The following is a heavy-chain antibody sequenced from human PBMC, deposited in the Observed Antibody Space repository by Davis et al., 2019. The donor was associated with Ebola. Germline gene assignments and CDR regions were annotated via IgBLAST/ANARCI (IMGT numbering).Heavy chain of an antibody. V-gene: IGHV4-39*01. CDR1: GGSISSSSYY. CDR2: IYYSGST. Sequence: MPSETLSLTCTVSGGSISSSSYYWGWIRQPPGKGLEWIGSIYYSGSTYYNPSLKSRVTISVDTSKNQFSLKLSSVTAADTAVYYCARLGDSSSWYLTDDDYGGNGVDPWGQGTLVTVSS. D-gene: IGHD6-13*01. CDR3: ARLGDSSSWYLTDDDYGGNGVDP. J-gene: IGHJ5*02.